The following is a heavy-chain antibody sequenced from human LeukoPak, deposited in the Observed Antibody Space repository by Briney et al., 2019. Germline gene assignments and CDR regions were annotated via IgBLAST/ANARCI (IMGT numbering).Heavy chain of an antibody. J-gene: IGHJ4*02. Sequence: ASVKVSCKASGFTFNAYNIHWVRQAPGQGLEWMGWINPKSGGANYAQKFQGRVTMTWDPSISTAYMELSRLRSDDTAVYYCAREYILTAYYGDYWGQGTLVTVSS. V-gene: IGHV1-2*02. CDR1: GFTFNAYN. D-gene: IGHD3-9*01. CDR2: INPKSGGA. CDR3: AREYILTAYYGDY.